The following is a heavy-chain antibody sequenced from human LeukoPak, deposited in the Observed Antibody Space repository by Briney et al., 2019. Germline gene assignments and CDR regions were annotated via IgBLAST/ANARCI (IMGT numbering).Heavy chain of an antibody. CDR3: ARAYSSPRYYYYYMDV. V-gene: IGHV4-34*01. CDR1: GGSFSGYY. D-gene: IGHD6-13*01. CDR2: INHSGST. J-gene: IGHJ6*03. Sequence: SETLSLTCAVYGGSFSGYYWSWIRQPPGKGLEWIGEINHSGSTNYNPSLKSRVIISVDTSKNQFSLKLSSVTAADTAVYYCARAYSSPRYYYYYMDVWGKGTTVTVSS.